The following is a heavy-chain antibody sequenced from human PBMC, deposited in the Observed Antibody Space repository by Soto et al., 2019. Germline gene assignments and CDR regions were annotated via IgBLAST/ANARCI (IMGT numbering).Heavy chain of an antibody. D-gene: IGHD6-6*01. Sequence: SVKGSWKASGYTFTSYGISWVRQAPGQGIEWMGWISAYNGNTNYAQKLQGRVTMTTDTSTSTAYMELRSLRADDTAVYYCARDPRYSSSKRVGYSYYGTVVWG. CDR3: ARDPRYSSSKRVGYSYYGTVV. CDR1: GYTFTSYG. CDR2: ISAYNGNT. J-gene: IGHJ6*02. V-gene: IGHV1-18*01.